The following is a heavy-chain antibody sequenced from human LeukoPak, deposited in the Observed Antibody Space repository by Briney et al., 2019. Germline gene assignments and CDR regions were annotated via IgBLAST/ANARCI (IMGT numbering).Heavy chain of an antibody. D-gene: IGHD3-3*01. J-gene: IGHJ4*02. V-gene: IGHV3-23*01. Sequence: HPGGSLRLSCAASGFTFSRYAMSWVRQAPGKGLEWVSAISGSGGSTYYADSVKGRFTISRDNSKNTLYLQMNSLRAEDTAVYYCAKGSISGYYDFWSGCYFDYWGQGTLVTVSS. CDR1: GFTFSRYA. CDR2: ISGSGGST. CDR3: AKGSISGYYDFWSGCYFDY.